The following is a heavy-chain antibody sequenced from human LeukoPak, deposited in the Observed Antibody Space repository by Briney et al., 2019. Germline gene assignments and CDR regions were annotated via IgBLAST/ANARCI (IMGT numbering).Heavy chain of an antibody. V-gene: IGHV5-51*01. Sequence: GESLRISCKGSGYSFTSYWIGWVRQMPGKGLEWMGIIYPDDSDTRYSPSFQGQVTISADKSISTAYLQWSSLKASDTALYYCARPFDSSGYFLHPFDYWGQGTLVTVSS. J-gene: IGHJ4*02. D-gene: IGHD3-22*01. CDR1: GYSFTSYW. CDR3: ARPFDSSGYFLHPFDY. CDR2: IYPDDSDT.